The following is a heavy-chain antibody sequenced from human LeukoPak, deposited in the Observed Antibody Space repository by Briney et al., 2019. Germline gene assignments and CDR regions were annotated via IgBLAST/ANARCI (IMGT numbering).Heavy chain of an antibody. D-gene: IGHD5-12*01. V-gene: IGHV1-2*04. CDR3: AREAADTYSSYDY. Sequence: ASVKVSCKASGYTFTGYYMHWVRQAPGQGLEWMGWINPNSGGTNYAQKSQGWVTMTRDTSISTAYMELSRLRSDDTAVYYCAREAADTYSSYDYWGQGTLVTVSS. CDR1: GYTFTGYY. J-gene: IGHJ4*02. CDR2: INPNSGGT.